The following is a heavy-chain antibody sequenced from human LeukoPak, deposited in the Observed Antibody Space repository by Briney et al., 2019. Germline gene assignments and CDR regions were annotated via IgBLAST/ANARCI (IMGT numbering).Heavy chain of an antibody. V-gene: IGHV3-21*01. CDR2: IFNSSSYI. CDR1: GFSLSRYS. CDR3: ARFSGYCSSTSCTPGD. D-gene: IGHD2-2*01. Sequence: GGALILSCACSGFSLSRYSMDWVRPGPGEGLEWVSSIFNSSSYIYYADSVKGRFTISRDNAKNSLYLQMNSLRAEDTAVYYCARFSGYCSSTSCTPGDWGQGTLVTVSS. J-gene: IGHJ4*02.